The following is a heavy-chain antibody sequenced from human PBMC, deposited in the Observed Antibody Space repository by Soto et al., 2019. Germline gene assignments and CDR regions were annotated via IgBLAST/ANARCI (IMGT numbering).Heavy chain of an antibody. CDR3: ARFLSSGSHWSAFDI. V-gene: IGHV4-59*01. D-gene: IGHD3-22*01. CDR1: GASISDYY. J-gene: IGHJ3*02. CDR2: ISNTGSP. Sequence: QVQLQESGPGLVKPSETLSLTCTVSGASISDYYWSWIRQPPGEGLEWIGHISNTGSPTYSPSLKSRGTILVDKSKTQFSLHLSSVTAADTAVYFCARFLSSGSHWSAFDIWGQGTKVTVSS.